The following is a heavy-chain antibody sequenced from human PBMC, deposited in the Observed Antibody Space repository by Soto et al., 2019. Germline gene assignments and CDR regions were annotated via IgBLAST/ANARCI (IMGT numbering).Heavy chain of an antibody. D-gene: IGHD6-6*01. CDR1: GGTFSSYT. CDR3: ARDSEYSSSELPDY. V-gene: IGHV1-69*08. CDR2: IIPILGIA. Sequence: QVQLVQSGAEVKKPGSSVKVSCKASGGTFSSYTISWVRQAPGQGLEWMGRIIPILGIANYAQKFQGRVTITADKSTSTAYMELSSLRSEDTAVYYCARDSEYSSSELPDYWGQGTLVTVSS. J-gene: IGHJ4*02.